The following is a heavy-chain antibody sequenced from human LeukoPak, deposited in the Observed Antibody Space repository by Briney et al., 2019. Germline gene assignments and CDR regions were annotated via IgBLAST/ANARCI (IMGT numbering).Heavy chain of an antibody. CDR1: GGTFISYA. J-gene: IGHJ5*02. CDR2: IIPIYGTA. V-gene: IGHV1-69*13. CDR3: ARDLDCSGGSCYSDNWFDP. Sequence: SVKVSCKACGGTFISYAISWVRQAPGQGLEWMGGIIPIYGTANYAQKFQGRVTRTADESTSTAYRELSSLRSEDTAVYYCARDLDCSGGSCYSDNWFDPWGQGTLVTVSS. D-gene: IGHD2-15*01.